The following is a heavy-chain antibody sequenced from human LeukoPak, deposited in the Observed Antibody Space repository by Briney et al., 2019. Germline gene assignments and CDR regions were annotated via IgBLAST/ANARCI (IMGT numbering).Heavy chain of an antibody. V-gene: IGHV1-18*04. CDR2: ISAYNGNT. CDR3: ARVKGQQQLVDAFDI. D-gene: IGHD6-13*01. CDR1: GYTFTGYY. J-gene: IGHJ3*02. Sequence: ASVKVSCKASGYTFTGYYMHWVRQAPGQGLEWMGWISAYNGNTNYAQKLQGRVTMTTDTSTSTAYMELRSLRSDDTAVYYCARVKGQQQLVDAFDIWGQGTMVTVSS.